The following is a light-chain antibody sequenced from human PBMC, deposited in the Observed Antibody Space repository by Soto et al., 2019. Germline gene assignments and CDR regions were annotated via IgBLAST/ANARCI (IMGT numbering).Light chain of an antibody. CDR1: QSVSSSY. V-gene: IGKV3-20*01. CDR3: QHYRTS. Sequence: EIVLTQSPSTLSLSPGERATLSCRASQSVSSSYLAWYQQKPGQAPRQLIYGASSRATGIPDRFSGSGSGTDFTITITRLEPEDFAVYYCQHYRTSFGGGTRVEIK. CDR2: GAS. J-gene: IGKJ4*01.